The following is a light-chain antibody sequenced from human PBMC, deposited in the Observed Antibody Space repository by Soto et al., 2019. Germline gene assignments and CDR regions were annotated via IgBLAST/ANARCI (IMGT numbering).Light chain of an antibody. V-gene: IGLV1-40*01. CDR1: SSNIGAGYD. J-gene: IGLJ3*02. Sequence: QSVLTQPPSVSGAPGQRVTISCTGRSSNIGAGYDVHWYQQLPGTAPKLLIYGNINRPSGVPDRFSGSKSGTSASLAITGLQAEDEADYYCQSYDSSLSGWVFGGGTNLTVL. CDR2: GNI. CDR3: QSYDSSLSGWV.